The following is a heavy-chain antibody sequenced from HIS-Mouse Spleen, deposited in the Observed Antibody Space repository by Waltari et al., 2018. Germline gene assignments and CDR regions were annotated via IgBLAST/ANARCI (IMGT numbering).Heavy chain of an antibody. Sequence: EVQLVESGGGLVKPGGSLRLSCAASAFTFSSYSMNWVCQGPGKGLEGVSSIRSSSSYIYYADSVKGRLTISRDNAKNSLYLQMNSLRAEDTAVYYCASNLGSDSYGRGDYWGQGTLVTVSS. CDR3: ASNLGSDSYGRGDY. CDR2: IRSSSSYI. J-gene: IGHJ4*02. D-gene: IGHD5-18*01. V-gene: IGHV3-21*01. CDR1: AFTFSSYS.